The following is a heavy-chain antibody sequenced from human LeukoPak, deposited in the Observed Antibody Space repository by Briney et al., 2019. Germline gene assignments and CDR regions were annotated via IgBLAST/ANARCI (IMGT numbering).Heavy chain of an antibody. J-gene: IGHJ4*02. CDR2: ISGSGDNT. V-gene: IGHV3-23*01. CDR1: GFTFSTYA. Sequence: GGSLRLSCAASGFTFSTYAMSWVRQAPGKGLEWVSVISGSGDNTYYADSVKGRFTISRDNSKNTLYLQMNSLRADDTAVYYCARPTPYCSGGSCYEIDYWGQGTLVTVSS. D-gene: IGHD2-15*01. CDR3: ARPTPYCSGGSCYEIDY.